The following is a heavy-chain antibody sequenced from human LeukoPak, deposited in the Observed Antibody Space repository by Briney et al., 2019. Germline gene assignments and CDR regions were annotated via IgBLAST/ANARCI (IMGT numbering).Heavy chain of an antibody. V-gene: IGHV1-46*01. Sequence: ASVKVSCKASGYTFTSYYMHWVRQAPGQGLEWMGIINPSGGSTSYAQKFQGRVTITADKSTSTAYMELSSLRSEDTAVYYCARDSEMATIPPSYYYYGMDVWGQGTTVTVSS. CDR1: GYTFTSYY. CDR3: ARDSEMATIPPSYYYYGMDV. CDR2: INPSGGST. J-gene: IGHJ6*02. D-gene: IGHD5-24*01.